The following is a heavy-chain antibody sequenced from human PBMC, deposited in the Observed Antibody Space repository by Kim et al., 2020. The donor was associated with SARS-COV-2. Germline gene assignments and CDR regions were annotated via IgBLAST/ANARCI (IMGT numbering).Heavy chain of an antibody. CDR3: ARDLSGRYFDWDDY. V-gene: IGHV3-7*01. J-gene: IGHJ4*02. D-gene: IGHD3-9*01. Sequence: VESVKGRFTISRDNAKNSLYLQMNSLRAEDTAVYYCARDLSGRYFDWDDYWGQGTLVTVSS.